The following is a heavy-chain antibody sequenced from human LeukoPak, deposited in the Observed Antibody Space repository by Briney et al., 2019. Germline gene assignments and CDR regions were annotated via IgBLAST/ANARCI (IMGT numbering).Heavy chain of an antibody. CDR2: KCYSGSA. J-gene: IGHJ3*02. Sequence: TSETVSLTCNVSGVSVSDGLYYCTWIRQHRGEGLEWIGYKCYSGSAKYNPSLKSCLTNSIDTSKNQFSLQLSSVTAADTATYYCATPYCSGISCLDVFNMWGQGTGLSVSS. D-gene: IGHD2-2*01. CDR3: ATPYCSGISCLDVFNM. CDR1: GVSVSDGLYY. V-gene: IGHV4-31*03.